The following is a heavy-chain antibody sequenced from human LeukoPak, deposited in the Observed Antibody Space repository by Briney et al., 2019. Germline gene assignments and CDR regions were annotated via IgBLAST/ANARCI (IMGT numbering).Heavy chain of an antibody. CDR2: IYYSGST. CDR3: ARVGIEYHFDY. J-gene: IGHJ4*02. V-gene: IGHV4-59*01. D-gene: IGHD2-2*01. Sequence: SETLSLTCTVSGGSISSYYWSWIRQPPGKGLEWIGYIYYSGSTNYNPSLKSRVTISVDTSKNQFSLKLSSVTAADTAVYYCARVGIEYHFDYWGQGTLVTASS. CDR1: GGSISSYY.